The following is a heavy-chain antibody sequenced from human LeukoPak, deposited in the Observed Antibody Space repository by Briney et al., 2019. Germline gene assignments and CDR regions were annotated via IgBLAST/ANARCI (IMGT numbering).Heavy chain of an antibody. Sequence: ASVTVSCKASGYTFTGNYKNWVRQAPGQRLEWRGWINPNSGRTNYAQNFQGRVTMTRDPSISTAYMELNSLTSNDTAVYCCARTREYSSSWYFPPFDPWGQGTLVTVSS. CDR1: GYTFTGNY. CDR2: INPNSGRT. D-gene: IGHD6-13*01. V-gene: IGHV1-2*02. CDR3: ARTREYSSSWYFPPFDP. J-gene: IGHJ5*02.